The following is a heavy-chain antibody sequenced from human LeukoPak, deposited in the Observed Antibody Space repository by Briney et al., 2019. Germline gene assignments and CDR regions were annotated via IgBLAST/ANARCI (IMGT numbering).Heavy chain of an antibody. CDR1: GGSFSGYY. J-gene: IGHJ4*02. V-gene: IGHV4-34*01. CDR2: ISHSGST. D-gene: IGHD2-15*01. Sequence: SETLSLTCAVYGGSFSGYYWSWIRQPPGKGLEWIGGISHSGSTNYNPSLKSRVTISVDTSKNQFSLKLSSVTAADTAVYYCARGGPRYCSGGSCYFGYWGQGTLVTVSS. CDR3: ARGGPRYCSGGSCYFGY.